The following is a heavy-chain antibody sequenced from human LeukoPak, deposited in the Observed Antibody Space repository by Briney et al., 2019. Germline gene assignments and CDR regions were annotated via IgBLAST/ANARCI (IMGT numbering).Heavy chain of an antibody. CDR3: ARARYCSGGSCYAEY. Sequence: GESLKISFKGSGSSFTTYWIGWVRKMPGKGLEWMGIIYPGDSDTRYSSSFQGQVTISADKSISTAYLQWSSLKTSDTAMYYCARARYCSGGSCYAEYWGQGTLVSVSS. CDR1: GSSFTTYW. D-gene: IGHD2-15*01. CDR2: IYPGDSDT. J-gene: IGHJ4*02. V-gene: IGHV5-51*01.